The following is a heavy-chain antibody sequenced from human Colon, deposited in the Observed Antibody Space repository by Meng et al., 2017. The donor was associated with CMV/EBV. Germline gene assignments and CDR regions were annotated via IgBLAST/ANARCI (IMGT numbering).Heavy chain of an antibody. CDR1: GFTFSNHA. J-gene: IGHJ4*02. CDR3: AKDIAMAGVVNGVEN. D-gene: IGHD3-3*01. CDR2: ISWNGGRV. V-gene: IGHV3-9*01. Sequence: SLKISCAGSGFTFSNHAMSWVRQAPGKGLEWVSGISWNGGRVGYADSVKGRFTISRDNAKNSVYLHMNSLRVEDTGFYYCAKDIAMAGVVNGVENWGQGTLVTVSS.